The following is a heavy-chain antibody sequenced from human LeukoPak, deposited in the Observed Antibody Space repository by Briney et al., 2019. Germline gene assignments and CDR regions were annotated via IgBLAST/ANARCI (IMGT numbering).Heavy chain of an antibody. CDR1: GFTFSSYT. Sequence: TGGSLTLSCSASGFTFSSYTIHWVRQAPGKGLEFVSAITNNGGNTYYADSVKGRFTISRDNSKNTVYLQMSSLRAEDTAVYYCVMVRGYFDSSGSDYWGQGTLVTVSS. V-gene: IGHV3-64D*06. CDR3: VMVRGYFDSSGSDY. CDR2: ITNNGGNT. D-gene: IGHD3-9*01. J-gene: IGHJ4*02.